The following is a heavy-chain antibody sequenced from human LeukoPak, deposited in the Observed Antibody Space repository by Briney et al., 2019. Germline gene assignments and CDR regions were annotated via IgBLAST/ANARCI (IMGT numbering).Heavy chain of an antibody. CDR2: INPNSGGT. Sequence: GASVKVSCKASGYTFTGYYMHWVRQAPGQGLEWMGWINPNSGGTNYAQKFQGRVTMTRDTSISTAYMELSRLRSDDTAVYYCARDAYSSSSYCVDYWGQGTLVTVSS. CDR1: GYTFTGYY. D-gene: IGHD6-6*01. V-gene: IGHV1-2*02. CDR3: ARDAYSSSSYCVDY. J-gene: IGHJ4*02.